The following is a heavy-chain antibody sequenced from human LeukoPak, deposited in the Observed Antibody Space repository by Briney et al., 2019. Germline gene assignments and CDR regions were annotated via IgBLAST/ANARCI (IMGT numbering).Heavy chain of an antibody. J-gene: IGHJ4*02. V-gene: IGHV4-34*01. Sequence: SEALSLTCAVYGGSFSGYYWSWIRQPPGKGLEWIGEINHSGSTNYNPSLKSRVTISVDTSKNQFSLKLSSVTAADTAVYYCARGGADSGYDFSIFDYWGQGTLVTVSS. CDR1: GGSFSGYY. D-gene: IGHD5-12*01. CDR3: ARGGADSGYDFSIFDY. CDR2: INHSGST.